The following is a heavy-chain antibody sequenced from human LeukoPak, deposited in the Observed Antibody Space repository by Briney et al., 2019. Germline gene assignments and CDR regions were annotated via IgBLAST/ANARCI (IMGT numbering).Heavy chain of an antibody. V-gene: IGHV4-34*01. CDR1: GGSFSGYY. D-gene: IGHD6-6*01. J-gene: IGHJ6*03. CDR2: INHSGST. CDR3: ARVSSIAGRLYYYYYMDV. Sequence: SETLSLTCAVYGGSFSGYYWSWIRQPPGKGLEWIGEINHSGSTNYKPSLKSRVTISVDTSKNQFSLKLSSVTAADTAVYYCARVSSIAGRLYYYYYMDVWGKGTTVTVSS.